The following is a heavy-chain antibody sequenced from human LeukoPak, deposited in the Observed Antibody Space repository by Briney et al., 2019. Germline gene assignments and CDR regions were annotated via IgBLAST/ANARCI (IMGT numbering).Heavy chain of an antibody. CDR2: IITDTGRS. D-gene: IGHD3-3*01. V-gene: IGHV7-4-1*02. J-gene: IGHJ6*04. CDR1: GYTITNYA. CDR3: AREVLRMDV. Sequence: GASVKVSCKASGYTITNYAMNWVRQAPGQGLEWMGWIITDTGRSTYAQGFTGRFVFSLDTSVSTAYLQINSLKAEDTAIYYCAREVLRMDVWGKGTTVTVSS.